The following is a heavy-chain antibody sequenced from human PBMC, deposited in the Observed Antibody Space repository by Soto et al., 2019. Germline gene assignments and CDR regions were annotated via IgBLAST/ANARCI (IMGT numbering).Heavy chain of an antibody. Sequence: QVQLVQSGAEVKKPGASVKVSRKASGYTFTSYAMHWVRQAPGQRLEWMGWINAGNGNTKYSQKFQGRVTITRDTSASTAYMELSSLRSEDTAVYYCARNDCSSTSCQGAFDIWGQGTMVTVSS. J-gene: IGHJ3*02. CDR3: ARNDCSSTSCQGAFDI. D-gene: IGHD2-2*01. V-gene: IGHV1-3*01. CDR2: INAGNGNT. CDR1: GYTFTSYA.